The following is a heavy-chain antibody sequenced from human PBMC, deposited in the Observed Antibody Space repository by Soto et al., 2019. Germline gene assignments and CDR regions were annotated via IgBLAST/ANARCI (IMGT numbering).Heavy chain of an antibody. J-gene: IGHJ4*02. CDR2: VYYSGTT. CDR1: GGSIRNGDYY. V-gene: IGHV4-30-4*01. Sequence: PSETLSLTCTVSGGSIRNGDYYWGWIRQPPGKGLEWIGYVYYSGTTYSHPSLNSRVSISVDTSENQFSLRLTSVTAADTAVYYCATVNLVGAAYYFDYWGPGTLVTV. CDR3: ATVNLVGAAYYFDY. D-gene: IGHD1-26*01.